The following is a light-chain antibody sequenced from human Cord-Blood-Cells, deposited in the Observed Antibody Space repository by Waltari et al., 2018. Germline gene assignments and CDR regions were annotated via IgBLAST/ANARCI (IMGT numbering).Light chain of an antibody. CDR1: QSVSSSY. Sequence: EIVLTQSPGTLSLSPGERATLSCRASQSVSSSYLAWYQQKPGQAPRLLIYGASRRATGLPDRFSGSGSGTDFTLTISRLEPEDCAVYYCQQYGSSPYTFGQGTKLEIK. CDR3: QQYGSSPYT. J-gene: IGKJ2*01. V-gene: IGKV3-20*01. CDR2: GAS.